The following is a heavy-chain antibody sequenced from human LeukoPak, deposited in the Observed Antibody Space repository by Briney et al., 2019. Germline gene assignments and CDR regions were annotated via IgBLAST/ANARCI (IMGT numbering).Heavy chain of an antibody. CDR2: IYYSGST. CDR3: ARGYGGNNWAFDI. J-gene: IGHJ3*02. D-gene: IGHD4-23*01. Sequence: SETLSLTCTVSGGSISSYYWSWIRQPPGKGLEWIGYIYYSGSTNYNPSLKSRVTISVDTSKNQFSLKLSSVTAADTAVYYCARGYGGNNWAFDIWGQGTMVTVSS. CDR1: GGSISSYY. V-gene: IGHV4-59*01.